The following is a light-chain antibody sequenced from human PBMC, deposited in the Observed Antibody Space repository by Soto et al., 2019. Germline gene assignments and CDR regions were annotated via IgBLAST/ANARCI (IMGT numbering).Light chain of an antibody. CDR1: QSISSW. V-gene: IGKV1-5*01. J-gene: IGKJ1*01. Sequence: DIQMTQSPSTLSASVGDRVTITCRASQSISSWLAWYQQKPGKAPKLLIYDASSLASGVQSRFSGSGSGKEFPLTISSLQPDDFATYYCQQYNSYSWTFGQGTKVEIK. CDR2: DAS. CDR3: QQYNSYSWT.